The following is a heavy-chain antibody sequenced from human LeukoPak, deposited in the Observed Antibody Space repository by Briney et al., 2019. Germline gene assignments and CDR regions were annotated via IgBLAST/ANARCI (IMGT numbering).Heavy chain of an antibody. CDR3: ARKYCSSTSCYRRNYYYYYGMDV. D-gene: IGHD2-2*01. J-gene: IGHJ6*02. CDR2: INHSGST. Sequence: SETLSLTCAVYGGSFSGYYWSWIRQPPGKGLEWIGEINHSGSTNYNPSLKSRVTISVDTSKNQFSLQLSSVTAADTAVYYCARKYCSSTSCYRRNYYYYYGMDVWGQGTTVTVSS. CDR1: GGSFSGYY. V-gene: IGHV4-34*01.